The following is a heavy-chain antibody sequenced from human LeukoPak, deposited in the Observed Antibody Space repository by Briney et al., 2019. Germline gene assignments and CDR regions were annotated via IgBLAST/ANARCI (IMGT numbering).Heavy chain of an antibody. V-gene: IGHV3-21*01. CDR1: GFTFSSYS. CDR3: ARDAGYGYDRFDY. Sequence: GGSLRLSCAASGFTFSSYSMNWVRQAPGKGLEWVSSISSSSSYIYYADSVKGRFTISRDNAKNSLYLQMDSLRAEDTAVYYCARDAGYGYDRFDYWGQGTQVTVSS. D-gene: IGHD5-18*01. J-gene: IGHJ4*02. CDR2: ISSSSSYI.